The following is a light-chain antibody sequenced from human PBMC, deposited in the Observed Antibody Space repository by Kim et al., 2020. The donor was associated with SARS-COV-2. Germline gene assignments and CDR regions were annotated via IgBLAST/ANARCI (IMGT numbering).Light chain of an antibody. V-gene: IGLV3-1*01. CDR2: QAS. Sequence: VSPGQTASITCSGDKLGDKYACWYQQKPGQSPVLVIYQASKRPSGIPERFSGSNSGNTATLTISGTQAMDEADYYCQAWDSSTHVVFGGGTQLTVL. CDR1: KLGDKY. CDR3: QAWDSSTHVV. J-gene: IGLJ2*01.